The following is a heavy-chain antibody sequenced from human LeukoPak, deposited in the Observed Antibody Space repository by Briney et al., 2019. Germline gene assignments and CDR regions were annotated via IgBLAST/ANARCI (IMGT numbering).Heavy chain of an antibody. CDR2: IYSGGST. D-gene: IGHD3-10*02. CDR3: ARVGYDVGFDP. Sequence: PGGSLRLSCAASGFTVSSNYMSSVRQAPGKGLEWVSVIYSGGSTYYADSVKGRFTISRDNSKNTLYLQMNSLRAEDTAVYYCARVGYDVGFDPWGQGTLVTVSS. V-gene: IGHV3-53*01. CDR1: GFTVSSNY. J-gene: IGHJ5*02.